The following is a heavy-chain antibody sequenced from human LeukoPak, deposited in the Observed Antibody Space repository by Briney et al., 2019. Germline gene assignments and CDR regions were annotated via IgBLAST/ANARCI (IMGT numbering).Heavy chain of an antibody. Sequence: GESLKISCKGSGYLFTSYWIGWVRQLPGKGLEWMGIIYPGDSDTRYSPSFQGQVTMSADKSISTAYLQWSSLKASDTAMYYCARHSGSYYSFADYWGQGTLVTVSS. D-gene: IGHD1-26*01. V-gene: IGHV5-51*01. CDR3: ARHSGSYYSFADY. CDR1: GYLFTSYW. CDR2: IYPGDSDT. J-gene: IGHJ4*02.